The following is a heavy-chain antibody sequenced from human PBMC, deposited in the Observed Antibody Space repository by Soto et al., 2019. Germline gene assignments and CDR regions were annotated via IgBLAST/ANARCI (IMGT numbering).Heavy chain of an antibody. D-gene: IGHD5-18*01. J-gene: IGHJ6*01. Sequence: ASVKVSCKASGYTFTSYPTHWVRQAPGQRLEWMGWIDAGNGNTKYSQKFRGRVTFTTDTSASTAYMDLSSLRSEDTAVYYCARAGCTYGSIYYGMEVCGQGTTVTLSS. CDR2: IDAGNGNT. CDR3: ARAGCTYGSIYYGMEV. CDR1: GYTFTSYP. V-gene: IGHV1-3*01.